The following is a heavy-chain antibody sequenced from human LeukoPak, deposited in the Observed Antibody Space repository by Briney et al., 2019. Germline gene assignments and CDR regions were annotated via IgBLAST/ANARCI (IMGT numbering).Heavy chain of an antibody. D-gene: IGHD3-10*01. CDR2: ISSSSTYI. Sequence: PGGSLRLSCAASGFTFSSYAMSWVRQAPGKGLEWVSCISSSSTYIYYADSVRGRFAISRDSSQNTLYLQLNSLRTEDTAVYYCAKDLGPTLLTRFDSWGQGTLVAVSS. J-gene: IGHJ4*02. V-gene: IGHV3-23*01. CDR1: GFTFSSYA. CDR3: AKDLGPTLLTRFDS.